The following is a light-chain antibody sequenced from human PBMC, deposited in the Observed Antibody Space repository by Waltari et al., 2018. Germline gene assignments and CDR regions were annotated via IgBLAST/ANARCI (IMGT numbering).Light chain of an antibody. V-gene: IGKV1-27*01. CDR2: GAS. Sequence: DIQMTQSPSSLSASVGDRVTITCRASQGISNYVAWYQQKPGKLPKLLSYGASTLLSGVPSRFSGSGSGTDFTLTISSLQPEDVATYYCQKYNSAPWTFGQGTKVEIK. J-gene: IGKJ1*01. CDR1: QGISNY. CDR3: QKYNSAPWT.